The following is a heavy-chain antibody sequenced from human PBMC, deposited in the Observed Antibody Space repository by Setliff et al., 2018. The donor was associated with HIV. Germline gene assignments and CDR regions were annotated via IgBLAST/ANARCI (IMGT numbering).Heavy chain of an antibody. V-gene: IGHV1-2*02. CDR2: INPKSGAT. D-gene: IGHD3-9*01. CDR1: GYRFTDFY. J-gene: IGHJ4*02. CDR3: ARRAEDLAINPPSFDYYFDY. Sequence: GASVKVSCKTFGYRFTDFYVNWVRQAPGQGLEWMGWINPKSGATKNAQKFQGRVTMTRDTSISTVYMELSSLRSDDTPLYFCARRAEDLAINPPSFDYYFDYWGQGTPVTVSS.